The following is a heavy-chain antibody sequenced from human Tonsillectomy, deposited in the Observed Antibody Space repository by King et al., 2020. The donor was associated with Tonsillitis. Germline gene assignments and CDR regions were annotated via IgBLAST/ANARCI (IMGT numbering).Heavy chain of an antibody. J-gene: IGHJ4*02. D-gene: IGHD5-24*01. CDR2: IHSSGTT. CDR3: AGQLDLATIIDY. Sequence: QLQESGPGLVKPSQTLSLTCTVSGGSISSGSYYWNWIRRPAGKGLEWIGRIHSSGTTTYSPSLTSRLTISTDTSKNQFSLTLTSVTAADTAVYDCAGQLDLATIIDYWGQGTLVTVSS. CDR1: GGSISSGSYY. V-gene: IGHV4-61*02.